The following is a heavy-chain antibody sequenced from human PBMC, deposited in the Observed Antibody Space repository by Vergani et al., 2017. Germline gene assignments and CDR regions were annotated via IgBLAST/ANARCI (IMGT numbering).Heavy chain of an antibody. Sequence: QVQLQQWGAGLLKPSETLSLTCAVYGGSFSGYYWSWIRQPPGKGLEWIGEINHSGSTNYNPSLKSRVTISVDTSKNQFSLKLSSVTAADTAVYYCARGGYYYGSYYYMDVWGQGTTVTVSS. CDR3: ARGGYYYGSYYYMDV. V-gene: IGHV4-34*01. D-gene: IGHD3-10*01. CDR2: INHSGST. J-gene: IGHJ6*03. CDR1: GGSFSGYY.